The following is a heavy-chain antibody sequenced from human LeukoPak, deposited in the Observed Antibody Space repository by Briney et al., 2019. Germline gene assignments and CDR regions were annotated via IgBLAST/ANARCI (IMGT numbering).Heavy chain of an antibody. CDR1: GGSISNYY. D-gene: IGHD6-13*01. J-gene: IGHJ4*02. Sequence: SETLSLTCTVSGGSISNYYWSWIRQPPGKGLQWIGYIYYSGSTNYNPSLKSRVTISVDTSKNQFSLNLNSVTAADTAVYYCARDGAAAEGMGYWGQGTLVTVSS. CDR2: IYYSGST. CDR3: ARDGAAAEGMGY. V-gene: IGHV4-59*12.